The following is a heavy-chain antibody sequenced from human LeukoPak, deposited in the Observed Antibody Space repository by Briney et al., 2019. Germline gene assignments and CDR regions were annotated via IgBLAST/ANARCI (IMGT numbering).Heavy chain of an antibody. D-gene: IGHD3-10*01. CDR3: ARERYGSGSYYFDY. Sequence: SETLSLTCGVSRGSISTFYWSWIRQPAGKGLEWIGRIFTSGNSNYNPSLKSRVTMSVDTSKNQFSLKVTSVTAADTAVYYCARERYGSGSYYFDYWGQGTLVTVSS. CDR2: IFTSGNS. CDR1: RGSISTFY. J-gene: IGHJ4*02. V-gene: IGHV4-4*07.